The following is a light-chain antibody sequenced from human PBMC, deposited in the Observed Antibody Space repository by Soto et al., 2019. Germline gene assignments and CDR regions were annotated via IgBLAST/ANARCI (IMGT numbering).Light chain of an antibody. V-gene: IGLV1-40*01. CDR1: SSNIGAGYD. CDR2: GNS. CDR3: QSYDSSLSGWV. J-gene: IGLJ3*02. Sequence: QSVLTRPPSVSGAPGQRVTISCTGSSSNIGAGYDVHWYQQLPGTAPKLLIYGNSNRPSGVPDRFSGSKSGTSASLPITGLQAEDEADYYCQSYDSSLSGWVFGGGTKVTVL.